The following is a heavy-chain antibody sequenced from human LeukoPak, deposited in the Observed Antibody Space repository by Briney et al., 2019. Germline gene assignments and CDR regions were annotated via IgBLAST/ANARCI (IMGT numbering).Heavy chain of an antibody. V-gene: IGHV5-51*01. J-gene: IGHJ3*02. D-gene: IGHD6-19*01. Sequence: PEEPLKISCKGSGYSFTSYWIGWVRQMPGKGLEWMGTIYPGDSDTRYSPSFQGQVTISADKSISTAYLQWSSLKASDTAMYYCARIDVPVAEDAFDIWGQGTMVTVSS. CDR2: IYPGDSDT. CDR3: ARIDVPVAEDAFDI. CDR1: GYSFTSYW.